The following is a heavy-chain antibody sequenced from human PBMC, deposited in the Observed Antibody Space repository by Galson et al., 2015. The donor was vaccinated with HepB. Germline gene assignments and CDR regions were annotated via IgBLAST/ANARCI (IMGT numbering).Heavy chain of an antibody. D-gene: IGHD5-24*01. Sequence: SVKVSCKASGGTFSSYTISWVRQAPGQGLEWMGRIIPILGIANYAQKFQGRVTITADKSTSTAYMELSSLRSEDTAVYYCASLPTEMATAIPLDYWGQGTLVTVSS. CDR2: IIPILGIA. CDR1: GGTFSSYT. J-gene: IGHJ4*02. CDR3: ASLPTEMATAIPLDY. V-gene: IGHV1-69*02.